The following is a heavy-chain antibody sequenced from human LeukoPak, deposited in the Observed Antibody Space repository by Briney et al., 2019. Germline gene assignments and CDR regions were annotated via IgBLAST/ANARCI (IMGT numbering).Heavy chain of an antibody. CDR3: ARHPYSSSWYYGVQGYYYYMDV. Sequence: ASVKVSCKASGYTFIGYYMHWVRQAPGQGLEWMGWINPSGGSTSYAQKFQGRVTMTRDTSTSTVYMELRSLRSDDTAVYYCARHPYSSSWYYGVQGYYYYMDVWGKGTTVTISS. CDR2: INPSGGST. CDR1: GYTFIGYY. J-gene: IGHJ6*03. V-gene: IGHV1-46*01. D-gene: IGHD6-13*01.